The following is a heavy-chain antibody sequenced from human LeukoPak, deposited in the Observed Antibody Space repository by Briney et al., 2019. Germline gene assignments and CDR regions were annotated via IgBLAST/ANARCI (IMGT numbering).Heavy chain of an antibody. Sequence: SETLSLTCTVCGDSSNNPGYYWGWIRRPPGKGLEWIGTIYYDGDTYYNASLKSRVTISVDTSNNQFSLRLSSVTAADTAVYYCARSRSYYFDHWGQGTLVTVSS. CDR3: ARSRSYYFDH. V-gene: IGHV4-39*01. J-gene: IGHJ4*02. CDR1: GDSSNNPGYY. D-gene: IGHD6-19*01. CDR2: IYYDGDT.